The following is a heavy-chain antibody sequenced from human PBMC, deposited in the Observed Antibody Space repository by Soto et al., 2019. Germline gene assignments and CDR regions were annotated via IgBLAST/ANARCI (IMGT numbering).Heavy chain of an antibody. V-gene: IGHV1-69*01. CDR3: ARLGRGAFDP. Sequence: QVQLVQSGAEVRKPGSSVKVSCQASGDTFDSDSINWVRQAPGHGLEWIGGIIPMLEKPSYAQKFQDRVTMTADESANTVYMELRSLPSDDTAVYFCARLGRGAFDPWGPGTPVTVSS. CDR1: GDTFDSDS. CDR2: IIPMLEKP. J-gene: IGHJ5*02. D-gene: IGHD7-27*01.